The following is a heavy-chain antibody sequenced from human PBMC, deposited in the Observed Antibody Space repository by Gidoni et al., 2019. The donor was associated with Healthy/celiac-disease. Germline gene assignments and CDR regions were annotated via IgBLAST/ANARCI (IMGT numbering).Heavy chain of an antibody. J-gene: IGHJ4*02. CDR3: AKDSRTGYYCGGDCYPDY. CDR2: ISGSGGST. D-gene: IGHD2-21*02. CDR1: GFTFSSYA. Sequence: EVQLLESGGGLVQPGGSLRLSCAASGFTFSSYAMSWVRQAPGKGLEWVSAISGSGGSTYYADSVKGRFTISRDNSKNTLYLQMNSLRAEDTAVYYCAKDSRTGYYCGGDCYPDYWGQGTLVTVSS. V-gene: IGHV3-23*01.